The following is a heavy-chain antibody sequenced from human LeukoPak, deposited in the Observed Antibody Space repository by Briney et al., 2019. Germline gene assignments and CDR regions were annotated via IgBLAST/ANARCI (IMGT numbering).Heavy chain of an antibody. J-gene: IGHJ3*02. D-gene: IGHD5-18*01. CDR1: GFTFSSYG. V-gene: IGHV3-7*01. Sequence: PGGSLRLSCAASGFTFSSYGMSWVRQAPGKGLEWVVNIKQDGSEKYYVDSGKGRFTISRDNAKKSLYLQMNSLRAEDTAVYYCARTRIQLWLSAFDIWGQGTMVTVSS. CDR2: IKQDGSEK. CDR3: ARTRIQLWLSAFDI.